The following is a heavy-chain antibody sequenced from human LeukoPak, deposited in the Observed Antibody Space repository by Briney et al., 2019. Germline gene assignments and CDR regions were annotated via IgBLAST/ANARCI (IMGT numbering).Heavy chain of an antibody. Sequence: ASVNVSCKASGYTFTGYYMHWVRQAPGQGLEWMGWINPNSGGTNYAQKFQGRVTMTRDTSISTAYMELSRLRSDDTAVYYCARVVRGSNYFDYWGQGTLVTVSS. J-gene: IGHJ4*02. CDR2: INPNSGGT. CDR3: ARVVRGSNYFDY. CDR1: GYTFTGYY. V-gene: IGHV1-2*02. D-gene: IGHD1-26*01.